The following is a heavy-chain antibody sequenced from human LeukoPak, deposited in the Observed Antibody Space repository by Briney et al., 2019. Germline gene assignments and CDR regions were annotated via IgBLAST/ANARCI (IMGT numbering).Heavy chain of an antibody. V-gene: IGHV4-34*01. J-gene: IGHJ4*02. CDR1: GGSFSGYY. CDR3: APRGDYYFDH. Sequence: KPSETLSLTCAVYGGSFSGYYWSWIRQPPGKGLEWIGEINHSGSTNYNPSLKSRVTISVDTSKNQFSLKLSSVTAADTAVYYCAPRGDYYFDHWGQGTLVTVSS. D-gene: IGHD2-21*02. CDR2: INHSGST.